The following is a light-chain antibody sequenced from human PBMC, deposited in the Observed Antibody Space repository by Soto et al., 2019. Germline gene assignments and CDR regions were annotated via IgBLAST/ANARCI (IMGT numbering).Light chain of an antibody. CDR2: DVT. J-gene: IGLJ1*01. CDR3: TSYTSISTYV. Sequence: QSVLTQPSSVSGPPGQSITISCTGTSSDVGAYNYVSWYQHQPGKAPRLVIYDVTNRPSGISDRFSGSKSGNTASLTISGLLAEDEADYYCTSYTSISTYVFGTGTKLTVL. V-gene: IGLV2-14*01. CDR1: SSDVGAYNY.